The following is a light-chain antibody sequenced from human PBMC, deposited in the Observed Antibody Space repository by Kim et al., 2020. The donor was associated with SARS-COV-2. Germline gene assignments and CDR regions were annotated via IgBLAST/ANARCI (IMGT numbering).Light chain of an antibody. CDR1: KLGDKY. CDR2: QDS. J-gene: IGLJ2*01. V-gene: IGLV3-1*01. Sequence: SYELTQPPSVSVSPGQTASITCSGDKLGDKYACWYQQKPGQSPVLVIYQDSKRPSGIPERFSGSNSGNTATLTISGTQAMDEADYYCQAWDSEVVFGGGT. CDR3: QAWDSEVV.